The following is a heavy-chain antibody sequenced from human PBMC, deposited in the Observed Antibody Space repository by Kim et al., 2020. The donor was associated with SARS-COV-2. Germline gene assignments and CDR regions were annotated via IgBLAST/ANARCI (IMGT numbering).Heavy chain of an antibody. Sequence: GGSLRLSCAASGFTFSSYWMSWVRQALGKGLEWVANIKQDGSEKNYVDSVKGRFTISRDNAKNSLYLQVNSLRAEDTAVYYCARQGGGSRGDVWGQGTTVTVSS. CDR3: ARQGGGSRGDV. D-gene: IGHD5-12*01. CDR2: IKQDGSEK. CDR1: GFTFSSYW. J-gene: IGHJ6*02. V-gene: IGHV3-7*01.